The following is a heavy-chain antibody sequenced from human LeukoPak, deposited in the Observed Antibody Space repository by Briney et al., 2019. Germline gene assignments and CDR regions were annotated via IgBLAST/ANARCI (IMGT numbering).Heavy chain of an antibody. J-gene: IGHJ4*02. V-gene: IGHV3-74*01. Sequence: GGSLRLSCAASGFTFSSYWMHWVRQAPGKGLVWVSRINSDGSSTSYADSAKGRFTISRDNAKNTLYLQMNSLRAEDTAVYYCAREDVVGATSLDYWGQGTLVTVSS. D-gene: IGHD1-26*01. CDR2: INSDGSST. CDR3: AREDVVGATSLDY. CDR1: GFTFSSYW.